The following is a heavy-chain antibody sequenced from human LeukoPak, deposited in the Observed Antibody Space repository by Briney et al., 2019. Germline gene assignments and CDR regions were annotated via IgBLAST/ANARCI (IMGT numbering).Heavy chain of an antibody. J-gene: IGHJ4*02. CDR2: ISSSISSI. V-gene: IGHV3-48*01. CDR1: GFTISTYD. D-gene: IGHD1-1*01. CDR3: ASQNWMTD. Sequence: GGSLRLSCAASGFTISTYDMHWVRQARGKGLEWVSCISSSISSINYADSVKGRFTISRDNAKNSLYLQMNSLRAEDTAVYYCASQNWMTDWGQGTLVTVSS.